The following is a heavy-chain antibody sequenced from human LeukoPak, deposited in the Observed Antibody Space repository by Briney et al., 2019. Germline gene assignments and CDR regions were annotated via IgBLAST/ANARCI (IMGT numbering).Heavy chain of an antibody. V-gene: IGHV3-23*01. CDR2: ISGSGGGT. CDR1: GFTLRNSA. D-gene: IGHD6-6*01. J-gene: IGHJ4*02. Sequence: GGSLRLSCEASGFTLRNSAMSWVRQAPGKGLEWVSTISGSGGGTYYADSVQGRFTISRDTPNNMLYLQMNNMRAEDTAVYYCAKEYTPSSPLGELDSWGQGTLVIVSS. CDR3: AKEYTPSSPLGELDS.